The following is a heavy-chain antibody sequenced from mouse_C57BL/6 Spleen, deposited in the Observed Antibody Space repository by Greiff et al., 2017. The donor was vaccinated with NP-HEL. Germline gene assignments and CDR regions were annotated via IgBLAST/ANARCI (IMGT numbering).Heavy chain of an antibody. CDR3: ARRSSGYGGYFDY. CDR2: IDPSDSYT. CDR1: GYTFTSYW. J-gene: IGHJ2*01. V-gene: IGHV1-50*01. Sequence: QVQLQQPGAELVKPGASVKLSCKASGYTFTSYWMQWVKQRPGQGLEWIGEIDPSDSYTNYNQKFKGKATLTVDTSSSTAYMQLSSLTSEETAVYYCARRSSGYGGYFDYWGQGTTLTVSS. D-gene: IGHD3-2*02.